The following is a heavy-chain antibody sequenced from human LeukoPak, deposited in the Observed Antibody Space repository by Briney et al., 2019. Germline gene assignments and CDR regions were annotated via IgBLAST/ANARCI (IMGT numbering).Heavy chain of an antibody. V-gene: IGHV4-59*08. J-gene: IGHJ4*02. CDR3: ARSLGRGLGY. CDR1: GGSISSYY. Sequence: SETLSLTCTVSGGSISSYYWSWIRQPPGKGLEWIGYIYYSGSTNYNPPLKSRVTISVDTSKNQFSLKLSSVTAADTAVYYCARSLGRGLGYWGQGTLVTVSS. D-gene: IGHD3-16*01. CDR2: IYYSGST.